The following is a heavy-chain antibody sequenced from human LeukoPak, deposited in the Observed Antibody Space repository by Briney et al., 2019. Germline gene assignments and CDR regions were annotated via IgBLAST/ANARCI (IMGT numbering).Heavy chain of an antibody. D-gene: IGHD6-19*01. CDR1: GITVGNNY. CDR3: ATDGRSSGWYGFDY. Sequence: PGGSLRLSCAASGITVGNNYFSWVRQAPGKGLEWVSSITSPVGRIYYADSLKGRITISRDNARSTLYLQMNSLRAEDTAVYYCATDGRSSGWYGFDYWGQGILVTVSS. CDR2: ITSPVGRI. J-gene: IGHJ4*02. V-gene: IGHV3-21*01.